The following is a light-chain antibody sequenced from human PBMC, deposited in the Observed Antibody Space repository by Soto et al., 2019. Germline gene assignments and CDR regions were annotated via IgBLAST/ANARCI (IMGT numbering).Light chain of an antibody. J-gene: IGKJ1*01. CDR3: QQYGSSGT. V-gene: IGKV3-11*01. CDR2: DAS. Sequence: EVVLTQAPATLSLSPGERATLTCRASQSVGSELGGYQQKPGQAPRLVILDASNRATGIPARFSGSGSGTEFTLTISRLEPEDFAVYYCQQYGSSGTFGQGTKVDIK. CDR1: QSVGSE.